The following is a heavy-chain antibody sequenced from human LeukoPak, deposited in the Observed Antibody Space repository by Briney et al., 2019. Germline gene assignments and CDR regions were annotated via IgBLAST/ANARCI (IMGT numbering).Heavy chain of an antibody. CDR1: GFTFSSYA. Sequence: GGSLRLSCAASGFTFSSYAMHWVRQAPGKGLEWVAVISYDGSNKYYADSVKGRFTISRDNSKNTLYLQMNSLRAEDTAVYYCARDYYYDSSGYYGVDYWGQGTLVTVSS. CDR2: ISYDGSNK. V-gene: IGHV3-30-3*01. J-gene: IGHJ4*02. CDR3: ARDYYYDSSGYYGVDY. D-gene: IGHD3-22*01.